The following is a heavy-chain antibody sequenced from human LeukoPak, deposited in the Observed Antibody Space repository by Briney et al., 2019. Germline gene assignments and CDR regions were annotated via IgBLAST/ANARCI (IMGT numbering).Heavy chain of an antibody. CDR2: ISSSGSTI. D-gene: IGHD2-2*02. CDR1: GFTFSSYE. CDR3: ARDLNRGPDPIYDH. Sequence: GGSLRLSCAASGFTFSSYEMNWVRQAPGKGLEWVSYISSSGSTIYYADSVKGRFTISRDNAKNSLYLQMNSLRAEDTAVYYCARDLNRGPDPIYDHWGQGPLVTVSS. J-gene: IGHJ4*02. V-gene: IGHV3-48*03.